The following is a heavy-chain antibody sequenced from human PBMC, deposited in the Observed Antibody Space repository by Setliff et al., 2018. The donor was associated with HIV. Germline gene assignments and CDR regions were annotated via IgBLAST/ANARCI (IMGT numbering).Heavy chain of an antibody. CDR2: ISSSGTTI. Sequence: GGSLRLSCAASGFTFSYYYMSWIRQSPGKGLEWISYISSSGTTIYYADSVKGRFTISRDNAKNSLYLEMNSLRAEEPAVYYCARDLRSSHGSPNYFDYWGRGALVTVSS. CDR1: GFTFSYYY. J-gene: IGHJ4*02. CDR3: ARDLRSSHGSPNYFDY. D-gene: IGHD2-15*01. V-gene: IGHV3-11*04.